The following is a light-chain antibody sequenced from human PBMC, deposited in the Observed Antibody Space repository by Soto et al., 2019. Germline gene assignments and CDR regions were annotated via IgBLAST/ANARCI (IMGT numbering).Light chain of an antibody. Sequence: QAVVTQSPSASASLGASVKLTCTLSSGHSSYAIAWHQQQPEKGPRYLMKLNSDGSHSKGDGIPDRFSGSSSGAERYLTISSLHSEDEADYYCQTWDTDIVVFGGGTKVTV. CDR2: LNSDGSH. J-gene: IGLJ2*01. V-gene: IGLV4-69*01. CDR1: SGHSSYA. CDR3: QTWDTDIVV.